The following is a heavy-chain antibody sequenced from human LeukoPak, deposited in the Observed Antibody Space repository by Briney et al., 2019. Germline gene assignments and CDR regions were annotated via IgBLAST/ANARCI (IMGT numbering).Heavy chain of an antibody. CDR2: ISAYNGNT. J-gene: IGHJ4*02. D-gene: IGHD3-22*01. CDR3: TTEWARVVYYDSSGSDY. Sequence: ASVKVSCKAFDSTFNSQGFSWVRQAPGQGLEWMGWISAYNGNTRFARKLQDRVSMTTDTSTTTAYMELRSLRSEDTAVYYCTTEWARVVYYDSSGSDYWGQGTLVTVSS. V-gene: IGHV1-18*01. CDR1: DSTFNSQG.